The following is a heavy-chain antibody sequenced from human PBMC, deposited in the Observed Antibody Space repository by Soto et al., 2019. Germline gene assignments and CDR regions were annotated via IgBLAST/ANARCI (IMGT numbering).Heavy chain of an antibody. V-gene: IGHV4-61*01. D-gene: IGHD2-21*01. CDR2: VENSGST. CDR1: GGSVSSESYY. Sequence: SETLSLTCSVSGGSVSSESYYWSWIRQTPGKGLEWIGNVENSGSTKYNPSLKSRVTISVDTSKNQFSLKLSSVTGADTAVYYCARERGDSHWIDPWGQGTLVTVSS. J-gene: IGHJ5*02. CDR3: ARERGDSHWIDP.